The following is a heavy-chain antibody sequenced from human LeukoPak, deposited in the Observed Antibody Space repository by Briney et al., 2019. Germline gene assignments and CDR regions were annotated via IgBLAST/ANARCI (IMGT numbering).Heavy chain of an antibody. Sequence: RSLSLSCAASGFTFSSYGMHWVRQAPGKGLEWVAVISYDGSNKYYADSVKGRFTISRDNSKNTLYLQMNSLRVEDTAVYYCAKGSISRVHYYYMDVWGKGTTVTVSS. V-gene: IGHV3-30*18. CDR2: ISYDGSNK. CDR1: GFTFSSYG. D-gene: IGHD3-10*01. J-gene: IGHJ6*03. CDR3: AKGSISRVHYYYMDV.